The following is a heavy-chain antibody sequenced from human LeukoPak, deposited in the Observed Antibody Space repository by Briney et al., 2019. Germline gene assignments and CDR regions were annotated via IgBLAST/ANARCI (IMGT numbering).Heavy chain of an antibody. Sequence: PGGSLRLSCAASGLTFSSYSMNWVRQAPGKGLEWVSYISSSGSTIYYADSVKGRFTISRDNAKNSLYLQMNSLRAEDTAVYYCAANTYYYDSSGGYYFDYRGQGTLVTVSS. CDR1: GLTFSSYS. V-gene: IGHV3-48*04. CDR3: AANTYYYDSSGGYYFDY. J-gene: IGHJ4*02. D-gene: IGHD3-22*01. CDR2: ISSSGSTI.